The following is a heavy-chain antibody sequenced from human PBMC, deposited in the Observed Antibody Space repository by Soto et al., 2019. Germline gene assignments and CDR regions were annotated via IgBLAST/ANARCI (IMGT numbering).Heavy chain of an antibody. D-gene: IGHD4-4*01. J-gene: IGHJ6*03. CDR3: AKDQRSTVTRGYMGV. CDR2: ISGSGGST. V-gene: IGHV3-23*01. CDR1: GFTFSSYA. Sequence: EVQLLESGGGLVQPGGSLRLSCAASGFTFSSYAMSWVRQAPGKGLEWVSAISGSGGSTYYADSVKGWFTVSRDNSKNTLYLQMNSLRAGYTAVYYCAKDQRSTVTRGYMGVWGKGTTVTVSS.